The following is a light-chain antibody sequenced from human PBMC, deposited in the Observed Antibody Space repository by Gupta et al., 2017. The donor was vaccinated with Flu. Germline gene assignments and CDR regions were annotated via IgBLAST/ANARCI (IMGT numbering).Light chain of an antibody. J-gene: IGKJ1*01. CDR2: KAS. V-gene: IGKV1-5*03. Sequence: DIQMTQSPSTLSASVGDRVTITCRASQTISTWLAWYQQKPGKAPNLLIYKASTLESGVPSRLSGSGSGAEFILTISSLQPDDFATYYCQHYNTYPWTFGQGTKVEIK. CDR1: QTISTW. CDR3: QHYNTYPWT.